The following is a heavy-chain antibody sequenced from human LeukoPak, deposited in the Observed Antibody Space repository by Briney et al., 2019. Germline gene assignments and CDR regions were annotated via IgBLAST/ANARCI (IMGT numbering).Heavy chain of an antibody. CDR2: IRYDGSNK. J-gene: IGHJ4*02. D-gene: IGHD6-13*01. V-gene: IGHV3-30*02. Sequence: PGGSLRLSCAASGFTFSSFGMHWARQAPGKGLEWVAFIRYDGSNKYYADSVKGRFTISRDNSKNTLYLQMNSLRAEDTAVYYCATSAIAAPEYWGQGTLVTVSS. CDR3: ATSAIAAPEY. CDR1: GFTFSSFG.